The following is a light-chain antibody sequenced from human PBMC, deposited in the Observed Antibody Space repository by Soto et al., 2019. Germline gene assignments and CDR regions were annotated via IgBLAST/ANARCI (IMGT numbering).Light chain of an antibody. CDR2: AAS. CDR1: QGISSY. V-gene: IGKV1-9*01. J-gene: IGKJ1*01. Sequence: IQLTQSPSSLSASVGDRFTITCRASQGISSYLAWYQQKPGKAPKLLIYAASTLQSGVPSRFSGSGSGTDFTLTISSLQPEDFATYYCQQLNSYPTFGQGTKVEIK. CDR3: QQLNSYPT.